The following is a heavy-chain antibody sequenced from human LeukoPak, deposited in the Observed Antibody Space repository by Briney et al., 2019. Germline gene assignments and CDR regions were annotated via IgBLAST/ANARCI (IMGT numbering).Heavy chain of an antibody. J-gene: IGHJ4*02. CDR2: IRSKAYGGTT. D-gene: IGHD3-22*01. Sequence: GGSLRLSCTASGFTFGDYAMSWFRQAPGKGLEWVGFIRSKAYGGTTEYAASVKGRFTISRDDSKSIAYLQMNSLKTEDTAVYYCTRENYYDSSGTEIPFDYWGQGTLVTVSS. V-gene: IGHV3-49*03. CDR3: TRENYYDSSGTEIPFDY. CDR1: GFTFGDYA.